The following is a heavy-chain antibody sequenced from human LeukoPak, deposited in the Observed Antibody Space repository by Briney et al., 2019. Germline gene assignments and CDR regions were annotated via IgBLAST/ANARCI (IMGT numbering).Heavy chain of an antibody. Sequence: SETLSLTCTVSGGSISSSSYYWGWIRQPPGKGLEWIGSIYYSGSTYYNPSLKSRVTISVDTSKNQFSLKLSSVTAADTAVYYCAIGYYDSSGYYPLWGQGTLVTVSS. D-gene: IGHD3-22*01. CDR1: GGSISSSSYY. CDR3: AIGYYDSSGYYPL. CDR2: IYYSGST. J-gene: IGHJ4*02. V-gene: IGHV4-39*07.